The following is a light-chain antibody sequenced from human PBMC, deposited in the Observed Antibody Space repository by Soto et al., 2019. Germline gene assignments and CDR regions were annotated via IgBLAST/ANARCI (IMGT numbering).Light chain of an antibody. CDR1: QSLSFW. V-gene: IGKV1-5*03. CDR2: KAS. Sequence: DIPMTQSPSTLSASVGDRVTITCRASQSLSFWLAWYQQKPGQAPKLLVQKASSLESGVPSRFSGSGSGTEFTLTISSLQPDDFATYFCQQYISYPLTFGGGTKVEIK. CDR3: QQYISYPLT. J-gene: IGKJ4*01.